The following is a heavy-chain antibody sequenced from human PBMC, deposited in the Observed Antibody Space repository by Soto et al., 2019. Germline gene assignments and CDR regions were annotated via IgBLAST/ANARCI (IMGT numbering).Heavy chain of an antibody. D-gene: IGHD2-15*01. Sequence: SETLSLTCAVYGGSFSGYYLSWIRQPPGKGLEWIGEINHSGSTNYNPSLKSRVTISVDTSKNQFSLKLSSVTAADTAVYYCARGLRVVVAATPGGAYNWFDPWGQGTLVTVSS. V-gene: IGHV4-34*01. CDR2: INHSGST. J-gene: IGHJ5*02. CDR3: ARGLRVVVAATPGGAYNWFDP. CDR1: GGSFSGYY.